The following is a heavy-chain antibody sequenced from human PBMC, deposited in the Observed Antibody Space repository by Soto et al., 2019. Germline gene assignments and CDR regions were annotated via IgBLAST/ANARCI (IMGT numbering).Heavy chain of an antibody. CDR3: ASQIITIFGVVTSSGTRPHYGMDV. CDR2: IYYSGST. D-gene: IGHD3-3*01. CDR1: GGSISSSSYY. V-gene: IGHV4-39*01. Sequence: SETLSLTCTVSGGSISSSSYYWGWLRQPPGKGLEWIGSIYYSGSTYYNPSLKSRVTISVDTSKNQFSLKLSSVTAADTAVYYCASQIITIFGVVTSSGTRPHYGMDVWGQGTTVTVSS. J-gene: IGHJ6*02.